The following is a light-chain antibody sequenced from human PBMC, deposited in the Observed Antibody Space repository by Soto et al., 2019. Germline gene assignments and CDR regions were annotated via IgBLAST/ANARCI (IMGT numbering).Light chain of an antibody. CDR1: QGIRID. V-gene: IGKV1-17*02. J-gene: IGKJ1*01. Sequence: DIQMTQSPSSLSASVGDRVTITCRASQGIRIDVGWFQQRPGKAPKRLIYGASSLQSGVPSRFSGSGYETEFTLTISNLQPEDFATYYCLQHNSCPRTFGQGTKVDIK. CDR3: LQHNSCPRT. CDR2: GAS.